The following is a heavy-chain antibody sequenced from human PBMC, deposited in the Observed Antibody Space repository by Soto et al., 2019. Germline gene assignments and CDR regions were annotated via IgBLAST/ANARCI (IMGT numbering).Heavy chain of an antibody. D-gene: IGHD3-16*01. V-gene: IGHV3-74*01. CDR2: ISSYGSDT. Sequence: EVQLVESGGGLVLPGGSLRLSCAASGFTFSRYWMHWVRQAPGKGLVWVSRISSYGSDTHYAASVKGRFTISRDNSKNTLYLQRNSLRADDPAVYYCASNYAYAEGYYWYGIDVWGQGTTVTVSS. CDR3: ASNYAYAEGYYWYGIDV. CDR1: GFTFSRYW. J-gene: IGHJ6*02.